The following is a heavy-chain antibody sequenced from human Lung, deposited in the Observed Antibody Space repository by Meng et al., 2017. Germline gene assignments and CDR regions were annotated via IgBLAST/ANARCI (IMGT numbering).Heavy chain of an antibody. J-gene: IGHJ4*02. Sequence: GESLKISCAASGFNFRNYAMHWLRQAPGKGLEWVTDLSSDGSNEHYANSVRGRFTISRDNAKNTLYLQMNSLRPEDTAVYYCVRDWGGLAMFDYWGQGTLVTGAS. CDR2: LSSDGSNE. V-gene: IGHV3-30*01. CDR3: VRDWGGLAMFDY. D-gene: IGHD3-16*01. CDR1: GFNFRNYA.